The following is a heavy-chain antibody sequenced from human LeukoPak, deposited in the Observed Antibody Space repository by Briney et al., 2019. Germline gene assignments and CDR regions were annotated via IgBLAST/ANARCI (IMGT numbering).Heavy chain of an antibody. CDR2: IIPIFGTP. CDR1: GGTFSRYA. V-gene: IGHV1-69*01. D-gene: IGHD2-8*01. J-gene: IGHJ6*03. Sequence: GASVKVSCKASGGTFSRYAISWVRQAPGQGLEWMGGIIPIFGTPNYAQKFQGRVTITADESTRTAYMELRSLRSDDTAVYYCAREGAHCTNGVCQSYYYYYMDVWGKGTTVTVSS. CDR3: AREGAHCTNGVCQSYYYYYMDV.